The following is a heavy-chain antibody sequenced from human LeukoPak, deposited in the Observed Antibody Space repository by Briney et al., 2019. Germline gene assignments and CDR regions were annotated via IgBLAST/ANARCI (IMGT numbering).Heavy chain of an antibody. CDR1: GGSFSGYY. V-gene: IGHV4-34*01. Sequence: SETLSLTCAVYGGSFSGYYWSWIRQPPGKGLEWIGEINHSGSTNYNPSLKSRVTISVDTSKNQFSLKLSSVTAADTAVYYCATRTAMVPFDYWGQGTLVTVSP. J-gene: IGHJ4*02. D-gene: IGHD5-18*01. CDR3: ATRTAMVPFDY. CDR2: INHSGST.